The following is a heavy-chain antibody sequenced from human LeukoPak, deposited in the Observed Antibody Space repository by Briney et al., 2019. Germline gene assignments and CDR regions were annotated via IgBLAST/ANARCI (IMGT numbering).Heavy chain of an antibody. CDR3: ARVGGYPLSAFDI. D-gene: IGHD3-22*01. CDR1: GGSIRSYY. CDR2: IYYSESA. V-gene: IGHV4-59*08. Sequence: SETLPLTCTVSGGSIRSYYWSWIRQPPGKGLEWIGYIYYSESANYNPSLKSRITISVDTSNNQFSLNLNSVTAADTAVYYCARVGGYPLSAFDIWGQGTMVTVSS. J-gene: IGHJ3*02.